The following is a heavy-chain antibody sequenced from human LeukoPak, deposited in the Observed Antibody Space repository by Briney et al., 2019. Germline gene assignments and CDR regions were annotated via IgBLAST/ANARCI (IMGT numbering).Heavy chain of an antibody. CDR2: ITGSDTRT. CDR3: AKVSRYCSGGSCYSSYYYYGMDV. J-gene: IGHJ6*02. Sequence: GGSLRLSCAASGFTFSTNAMSWVRQAPGKGLEWVSGITGSDTRTYNADSAKGRFTISRDNSKDTLYLQMNNLRAEDTAVYYCAKVSRYCSGGSCYSSYYYYGMDVWGQGTTVTVSS. CDR1: GFTFSTNA. V-gene: IGHV3-23*01. D-gene: IGHD2-15*01.